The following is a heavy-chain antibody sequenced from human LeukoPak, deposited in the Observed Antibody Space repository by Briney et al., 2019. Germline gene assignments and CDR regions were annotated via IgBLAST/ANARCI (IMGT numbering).Heavy chain of an antibody. Sequence: LSLTCTVSGGSISSGDYYWSWIRQPPGKGLEWIGYIYYSGSTYYNPSLKSRVTISVDTSKNQFSLRLSSVTAADTAVYYCARGEGDSSSWFDPWGQGTLVTVSS. CDR3: ARGEGDSSSWFDP. V-gene: IGHV4-30-4*08. J-gene: IGHJ5*02. CDR2: IYYSGST. CDR1: GGSISSGDYY. D-gene: IGHD6-13*01.